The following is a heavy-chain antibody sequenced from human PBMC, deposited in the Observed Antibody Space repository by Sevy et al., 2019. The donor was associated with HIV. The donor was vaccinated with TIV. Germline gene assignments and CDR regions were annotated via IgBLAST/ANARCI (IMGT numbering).Heavy chain of an antibody. J-gene: IGHJ6*03. CDR1: GFTFSNAW. V-gene: IGHV3-15*01. CDR2: IKSKTDGGTT. Sequence: GGSLRLSCAASGFTFSNAWMSWVRQAPGKGLEWVGRIKSKTDGGTTDYAAPVKGRFTISRDDSKNTLYLQMNSLKTEDTAVYYCTTLPSIVGATILSDYYYYYYMDVWGEGTTVTVSS. D-gene: IGHD1-26*01. CDR3: TTLPSIVGATILSDYYYYYYMDV.